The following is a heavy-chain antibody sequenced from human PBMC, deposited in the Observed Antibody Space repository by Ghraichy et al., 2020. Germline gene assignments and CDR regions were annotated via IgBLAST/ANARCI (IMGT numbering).Heavy chain of an antibody. Sequence: SETLSLTCTVSGGSISSSSYYWGWIRQPPGKGLEWIGSIYYSGSTYYNPSLKSRVTISVDTSKNQFSLKLSSVTAADTAVYYCARHDTMGSSSWYFGVYFDYWGQGTLVTVSS. CDR1: GGSISSSSYY. D-gene: IGHD6-13*01. V-gene: IGHV4-39*07. CDR2: IYYSGST. CDR3: ARHDTMGSSSWYFGVYFDY. J-gene: IGHJ4*02.